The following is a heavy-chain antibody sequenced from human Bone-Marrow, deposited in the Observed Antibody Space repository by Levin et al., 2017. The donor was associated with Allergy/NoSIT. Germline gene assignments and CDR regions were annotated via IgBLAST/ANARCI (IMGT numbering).Heavy chain of an antibody. CDR2: IWYDGSNK. V-gene: IGHV3-33*01. Sequence: GGSLRLTCAASGFTFSSYGMHWVRQAPGKGLEWVAVIWYDGSNKYYADSVKGRFTISRDNSKNTLYLQMNSLRAEDTAVYYCARDFPAMVGNWFDPWGQGTLVTVSS. CDR1: GFTFSSYG. J-gene: IGHJ5*02. D-gene: IGHD5-18*01. CDR3: ARDFPAMVGNWFDP.